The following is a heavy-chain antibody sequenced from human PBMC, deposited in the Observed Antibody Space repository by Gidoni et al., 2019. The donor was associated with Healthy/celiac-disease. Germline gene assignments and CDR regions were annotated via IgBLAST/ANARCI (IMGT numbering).Heavy chain of an antibody. D-gene: IGHD5-18*01. J-gene: IGHJ6*02. V-gene: IGHV1-69*01. CDR1: GGHFRSYD. Sequence: QVQLVQSGAEVKKPGSSVKVPGKASGGHFRSYDISWVRQAPGQGLEWWGGIIPIFGPANYAQKFQGRVTITADESTSTAYMELSSLRSEDTAVYYCARVRYSYGPEAPYGRDVWGQGTTVTVSS. CDR2: IIPIFGPA. CDR3: ARVRYSYGPEAPYGRDV.